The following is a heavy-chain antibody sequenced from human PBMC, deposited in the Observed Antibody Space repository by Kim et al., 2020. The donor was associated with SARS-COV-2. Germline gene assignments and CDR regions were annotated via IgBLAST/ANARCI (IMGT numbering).Heavy chain of an antibody. J-gene: IGHJ6*02. D-gene: IGHD3-10*01. CDR3: ARDRYYGSGSYYVGMDV. Sequence: VKGRFTISRDNAKNSLYLQMNSLRAEDTAVYYCARDRYYGSGSYYVGMDVWGQGTTVTVSS. V-gene: IGHV3-11*05.